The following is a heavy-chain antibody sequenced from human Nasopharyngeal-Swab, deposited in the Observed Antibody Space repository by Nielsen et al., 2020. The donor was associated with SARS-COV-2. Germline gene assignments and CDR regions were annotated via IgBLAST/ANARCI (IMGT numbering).Heavy chain of an antibody. D-gene: IGHD2-2*01. CDR2: INHSGST. V-gene: IGHV4-34*01. Sequence: WIRQPPGKGLEWIGEINHSGSTNYNPSLKSRVTISVDTFKNQFSLKLSSVTAADTAVYYCARDRVVVPAATRGNFDYWGQGTLVTVSS. J-gene: IGHJ4*02. CDR3: ARDRVVVPAATRGNFDY.